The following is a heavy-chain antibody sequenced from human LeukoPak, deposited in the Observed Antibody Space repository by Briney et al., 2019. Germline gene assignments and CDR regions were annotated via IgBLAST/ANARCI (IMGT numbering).Heavy chain of an antibody. Sequence: SETLSLTCAVYGGSFSGYYWSWIRQPPGKGLEWIGEINHSGSTNYNPSLKSRVTISVDTSKNQFSLKLSSVTAADAAVYYCARGDLTALTPFDYWGQGTLVTVSS. CDR3: ARGDLTALTPFDY. J-gene: IGHJ4*02. V-gene: IGHV4-34*01. CDR2: INHSGST. CDR1: GGSFSGYY. D-gene: IGHD3-9*01.